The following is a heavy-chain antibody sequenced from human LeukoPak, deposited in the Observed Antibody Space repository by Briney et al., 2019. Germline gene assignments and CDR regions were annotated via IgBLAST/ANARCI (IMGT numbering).Heavy chain of an antibody. V-gene: IGHV3-30*03. Sequence: GRSLRLSCAASGFTFSSYGMHWVRQAPGKGLEWVAVISYDGSNKYYADSVKGRFTISRDNSKNTLYLQMNSLRAEDTAVYYCARDGRDWGQGTLVTVSS. D-gene: IGHD1-26*01. CDR2: ISYDGSNK. CDR3: ARDGRD. CDR1: GFTFSSYG. J-gene: IGHJ4*02.